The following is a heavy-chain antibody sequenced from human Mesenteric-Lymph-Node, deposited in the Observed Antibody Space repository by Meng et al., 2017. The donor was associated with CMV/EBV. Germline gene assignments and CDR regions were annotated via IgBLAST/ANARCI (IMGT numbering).Heavy chain of an antibody. D-gene: IGHD6-19*01. J-gene: IGHJ4*02. V-gene: IGHV3-23*01. CDR2: ISDSGGST. CDR1: GFTFSSYA. Sequence: GESLKISCAASGFTFSSYAMSWVRQAPGKGLEWVSAISDSGGSTYYADSVKGRFTISRDNSKNTLYLQMNSLRAEDMAVHYCAKGATGIAVAVPFDYWGQGTLVTVSS. CDR3: AKGATGIAVAVPFDY.